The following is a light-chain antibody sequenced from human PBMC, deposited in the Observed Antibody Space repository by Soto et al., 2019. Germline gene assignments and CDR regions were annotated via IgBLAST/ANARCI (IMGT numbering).Light chain of an antibody. V-gene: IGKV1-39*01. CDR3: QPGGTTPPWT. CDR1: QTISSY. CDR2: AAS. Sequence: DIQMTQSPSSLSASVGDRVTITCRASQTISSYLNWYQQKPGKAPKLLICAASSLQSGVPSRFSGSGSGTDFTLTINSLQPEDFATYYCQPGGTTPPWTFGQGTKVDIK. J-gene: IGKJ1*01.